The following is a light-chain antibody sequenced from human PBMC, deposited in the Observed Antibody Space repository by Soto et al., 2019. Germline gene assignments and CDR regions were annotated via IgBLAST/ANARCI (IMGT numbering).Light chain of an antibody. CDR1: QSVSRSY. CDR2: GAS. V-gene: IGKV3-20*01. CDR3: QQYGSSPPWT. Sequence: EIVLTQSPGTLSLSPGERATLSCRASQSVSRSYLAWYQQKPGQAPRLLIYGASSRATGIPDRFSGSGSGTDFTLTISRLEPEDFAVYYCQQYGSSPPWTFGQGTKGEIK. J-gene: IGKJ1*01.